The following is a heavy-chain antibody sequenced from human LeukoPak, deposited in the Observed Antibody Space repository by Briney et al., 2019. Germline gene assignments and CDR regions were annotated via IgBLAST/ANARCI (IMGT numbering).Heavy chain of an antibody. CDR3: ARVVQKGGYDYWYYYYYGMDV. CDR2: IYHSGST. V-gene: IGHV4-4*02. J-gene: IGHJ6*02. Sequence: QASGTLSLTCAVSGGSISSSNWWSWVRQPPGKGLEWIGEIYHSGSTNYNPSLKSRVTISVDKSKNQFSLKLSSVTAADTAVYYCARVVQKGGYDYWYYYYYGMDVWGQGTTVTVFS. CDR1: GGSISSSNW. D-gene: IGHD5-12*01.